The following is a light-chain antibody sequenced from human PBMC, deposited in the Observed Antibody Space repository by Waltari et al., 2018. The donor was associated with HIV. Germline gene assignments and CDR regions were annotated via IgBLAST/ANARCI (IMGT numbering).Light chain of an antibody. CDR1: QDIGSS. J-gene: IGKJ1*01. CDR3: QKYNSAPHA. V-gene: IGKV1-27*01. CDR2: RAS. Sequence: DIRMTQYPSYLSASVGDRITITCRASQDIGSSLAWYQQMPGTVPKLVIFRASSLQSGVSSRFSGSGSGTYFTLTISSLQPEDAATYFCQKYNSAPHAFGQGTRVEI.